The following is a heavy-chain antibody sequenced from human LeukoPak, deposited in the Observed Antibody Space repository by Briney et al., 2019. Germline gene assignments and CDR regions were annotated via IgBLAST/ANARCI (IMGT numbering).Heavy chain of an antibody. CDR2: IFYSGTT. V-gene: IGHV4-38-2*02. Sequence: SETLSLTCTVSGYSISSGYDWGWIRQPPGKGLEWVASIFYSGTTYYNPSLKSRVTISIDTSKNQFSLKLNSVTAADTAVYYCGRGLGSSPDLFDYWGQGTLVTVSS. D-gene: IGHD6-13*01. J-gene: IGHJ4*02. CDR1: GYSISSGYD. CDR3: GRGLGSSPDLFDY.